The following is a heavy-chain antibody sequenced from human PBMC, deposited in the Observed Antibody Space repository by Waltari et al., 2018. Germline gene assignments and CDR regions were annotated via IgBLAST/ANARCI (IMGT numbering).Heavy chain of an antibody. V-gene: IGHV3-48*01. J-gene: IGHJ4*02. CDR2: INSGSTTI. Sequence: EVQLVESGGGLVQPGGSLSLAFEAGEFPVGGYRLIWFRQAPGKGPEWISYINSGSTTISYADSVRGRFTISRDNAKSFLYLDLFSLRAEDTAVYYCVRDPYHDPSGYPGYWGQGTLVIVSS. D-gene: IGHD3-22*01. CDR1: EFPVGGYR. CDR3: VRDPYHDPSGYPGY.